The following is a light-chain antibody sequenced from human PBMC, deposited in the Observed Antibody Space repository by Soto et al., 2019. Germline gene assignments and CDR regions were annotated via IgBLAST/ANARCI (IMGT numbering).Light chain of an antibody. Sequence: DIVMIQSPLSLPVTPGEPASISCRSSQSLLHSNGYNYLDWYLQKPGQSPKYMIYLGSHRASGVPDRFSGSGSGTDFTLTISRVEAEDVGVYYCIQTLETPLTFGQGTRLEIK. J-gene: IGKJ5*01. CDR3: IQTLETPLT. V-gene: IGKV2-28*01. CDR2: LGS. CDR1: QSLLHSNGYNY.